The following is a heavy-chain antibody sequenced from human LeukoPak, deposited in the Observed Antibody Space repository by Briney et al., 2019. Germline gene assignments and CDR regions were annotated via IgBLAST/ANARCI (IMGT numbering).Heavy chain of an antibody. J-gene: IGHJ6*02. D-gene: IGHD3-10*01. V-gene: IGHV3-48*03. Sequence: GGSLRPSCAASGFTFSSYEMNWVRQAPGKGLEWVSYISNSGSTIYYADSVKGRFAISRDNAKNSLYLQMNSLRAEDTAVYYCARVKGYYGSRSGMDVWGQGTTVTVSS. CDR2: ISNSGSTI. CDR3: ARVKGYYGSRSGMDV. CDR1: GFTFSSYE.